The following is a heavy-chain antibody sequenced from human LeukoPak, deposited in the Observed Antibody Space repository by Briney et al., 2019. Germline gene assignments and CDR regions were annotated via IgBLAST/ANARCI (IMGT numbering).Heavy chain of an antibody. J-gene: IGHJ4*02. CDR3: ARVGSGTTRDY. CDR1: GFTFSTYW. V-gene: IGHV3-74*01. CDR2: ISNDGSTP. Sequence: PGGSLRLSCAASGFTFSTYWMHWVRHAPGKGLVWVSRISNDGSTPSYADSVKGRFTISRGNAKNTLYLQMNSLRAEDTAVYYCARVGSGTTRDYWGQGTLVTVSS. D-gene: IGHD1-14*01.